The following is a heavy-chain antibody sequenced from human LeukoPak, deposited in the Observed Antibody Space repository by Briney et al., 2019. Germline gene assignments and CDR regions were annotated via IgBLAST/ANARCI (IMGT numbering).Heavy chain of an antibody. CDR2: IIPIFGTA. V-gene: IGHV1-69*13. J-gene: IGHJ4*02. CDR1: GGTFSSYA. D-gene: IGHD6-19*01. Sequence: ASVKVSCKASGGTFSSYAISWVRQAPGQGLEWMGGIIPIFGTANYAQKFQGRVTITADESTSTAYMELSSLRSEDTAVYYCARDSSGWYGFFDYWGQGTLVTVSS. CDR3: ARDSSGWYGFFDY.